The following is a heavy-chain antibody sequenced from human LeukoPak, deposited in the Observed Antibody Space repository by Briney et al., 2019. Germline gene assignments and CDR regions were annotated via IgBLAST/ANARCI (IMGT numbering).Heavy chain of an antibody. CDR3: ARDVPSPWSAVITYDAFDI. J-gene: IGHJ3*02. Sequence: ASVKVSCKASGYTFTSYGISWVRQAPGQGLEWMGWISAYNGNTNYAQKLQGRVTMTTDTSTSTAYMELRSLRSDDTAVYYCARDVPSPWSAVITYDAFDIWGQGTMVTVSS. D-gene: IGHD3-22*01. CDR2: ISAYNGNT. V-gene: IGHV1-18*01. CDR1: GYTFTSYG.